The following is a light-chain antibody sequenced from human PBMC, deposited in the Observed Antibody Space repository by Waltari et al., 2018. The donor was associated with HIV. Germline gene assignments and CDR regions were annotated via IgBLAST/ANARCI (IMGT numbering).Light chain of an antibody. Sequence: DIQMTQSPSSLSASVGDRVTITCRASQSISNYLNWYQQKPGKATKLLIYVASSLQSGVPSRFSGSGSGTDFTLTINSLQPEDVATYYCQQSYSIPITFGQGTRPEIK. CDR2: VAS. J-gene: IGKJ5*01. CDR3: QQSYSIPIT. V-gene: IGKV1-39*01. CDR1: QSISNY.